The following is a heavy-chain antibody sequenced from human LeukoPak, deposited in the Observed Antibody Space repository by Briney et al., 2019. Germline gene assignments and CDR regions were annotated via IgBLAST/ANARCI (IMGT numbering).Heavy chain of an antibody. CDR2: ISSNGGST. J-gene: IGHJ4*02. V-gene: IGHV3-64*01. CDR3: ARTYYYGSSGYSALKY. D-gene: IGHD3-22*01. CDR1: GFTFSSYA. Sequence: AGGSLRLSCAASGFTFSSYAMHWVRQAPGKGLEYVSAISSNGGSTYYANSVKGRFTISRDNSKNTLYLQMGSLRAEDMAVYYCARTYYYGSSGYSALKYWGQGTLVTVSS.